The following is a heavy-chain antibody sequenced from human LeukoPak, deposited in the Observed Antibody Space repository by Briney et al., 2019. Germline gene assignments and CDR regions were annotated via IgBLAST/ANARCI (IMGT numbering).Heavy chain of an antibody. CDR2: IIPIFGTA. V-gene: IGHV1-69*05. D-gene: IGHD3-22*01. J-gene: IGHJ5*02. CDR3: ARDRGRQKWFQGLDP. Sequence: ASVKVSCKASGGTFSSYAISWVRQAPGQGLEWMGGIIPIFGTANYAQKFQGRVTITTDESTSTAYMELSSLRSEDTAVYYCARDRGRQKWFQGLDPWGQGTLVIVSS. CDR1: GGTFSSYA.